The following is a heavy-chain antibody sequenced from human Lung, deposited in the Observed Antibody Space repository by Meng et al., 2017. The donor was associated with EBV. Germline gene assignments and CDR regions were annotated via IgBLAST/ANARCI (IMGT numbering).Heavy chain of an antibody. J-gene: IGHJ5*02. V-gene: IGHV3-23*01. CDR3: AKVGRGGLVLNWFDP. D-gene: IGHD6-19*01. Sequence: EVQLLESGGGLVQPGGSLRLACAASGFPFSSYAMSWVRQAPGKGLEWVSAISGSGGSTYYADSAKGRFTISRDNSKNTLYLQMNSLRAEDTAVYYCAKVGRGGLVLNWFDPWGQGTLVTVSS. CDR2: ISGSGGST. CDR1: GFPFSSYA.